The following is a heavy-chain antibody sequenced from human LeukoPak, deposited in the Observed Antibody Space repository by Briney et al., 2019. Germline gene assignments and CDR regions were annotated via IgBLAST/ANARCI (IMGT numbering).Heavy chain of an antibody. J-gene: IGHJ4*02. Sequence: ASVKVSCKASGYTFTSYAMNWVRQAPGQGLEWMGWINTNTGNPTYAQGFTGRFVFSLDTSVSTAYLQISSLKAEDTAVYYCARAAYYYDDSGYYTPDYWGQGTLVTVSS. CDR3: ARAAYYYDDSGYYTPDY. CDR1: GYTFTSYA. V-gene: IGHV7-4-1*02. D-gene: IGHD3-22*01. CDR2: INTNTGNP.